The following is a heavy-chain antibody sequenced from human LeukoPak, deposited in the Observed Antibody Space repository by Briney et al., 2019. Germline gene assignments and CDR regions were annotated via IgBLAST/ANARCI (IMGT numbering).Heavy chain of an antibody. J-gene: IGHJ4*02. Sequence: PSETLSLTCTVSGYSISSGYYWGWIRQPPGKGLEWIGSIYHSGSTYYNPSLKSRVTISVDTSKNQFSLKLSSVTAADTAVYYRARGDYGSGDDTIIDYWGQGTLVTVSS. CDR1: GYSISSGYY. CDR3: ARGDYGSGDDTIIDY. D-gene: IGHD3-10*01. V-gene: IGHV4-38-2*02. CDR2: IYHSGST.